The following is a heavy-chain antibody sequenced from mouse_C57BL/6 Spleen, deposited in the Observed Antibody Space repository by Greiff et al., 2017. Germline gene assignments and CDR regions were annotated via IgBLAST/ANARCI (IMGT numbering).Heavy chain of an antibody. CDR2: IHPNSGST. CDR1: GYTFTSYW. J-gene: IGHJ4*01. D-gene: IGHD1-1*01. Sequence: QVQLQQPGAELVKPGASVKLSCKASGYTFTSYWMHWVKQRPGQGLEWIGMIHPNSGSTNYNEKFKSKATLTVDKSSSTAYMQLSSLTSEDSAVYYCARVTTVVEAMDYWGQGTSVTVSS. CDR3: ARVTTVVEAMDY. V-gene: IGHV1-64*01.